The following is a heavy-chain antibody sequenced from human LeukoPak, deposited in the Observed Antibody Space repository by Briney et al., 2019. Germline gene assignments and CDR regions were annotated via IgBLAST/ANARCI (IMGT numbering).Heavy chain of an antibody. Sequence: SETLSLTYTVSGDSIRRFHWSWIRQPPGKGLEWIGYISNSGGSDYNPSLKSRVTISLNTSKNQFSLKVSSVTAADTAVYYCANYDASNWSGHFDPWGQGNLVTVSS. J-gene: IGHJ5*02. CDR1: GDSIRRFH. D-gene: IGHD3-22*01. V-gene: IGHV4-59*03. CDR2: ISNSGGS. CDR3: ANYDASNWSGHFDP.